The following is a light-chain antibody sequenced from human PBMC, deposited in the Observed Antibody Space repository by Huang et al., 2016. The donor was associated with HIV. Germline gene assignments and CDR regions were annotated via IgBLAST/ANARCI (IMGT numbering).Light chain of an antibody. J-gene: IGKJ2*01. CDR2: GAS. CDR3: QQYGRSPPT. Sequence: IVLTQSLGTLSLSPGERATLSCRANQTVSSRSLAWYQQRPGQAPRLLISGASSRATGIPDRFSGSGSGTDFALTIRGLGPEDFVVYYCQQYGRSPPTFGRGTKLEIK. CDR1: QTVSSRS. V-gene: IGKV3-20*01.